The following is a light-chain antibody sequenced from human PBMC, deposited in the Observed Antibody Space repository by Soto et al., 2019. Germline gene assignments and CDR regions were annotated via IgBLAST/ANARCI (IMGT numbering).Light chain of an antibody. CDR2: GAS. CDR1: QTISSW. CDR3: QHYNSYSEA. V-gene: IGKV1-5*01. J-gene: IGKJ1*01. Sequence: DIQMTQSPSTLSGSVGDRVTITCRASQTISSWLAWYQQKPGKAPKLLISGASTLQSGVPSRFSGSGSGTAFTLTISSLQPDDFATYYCQHYNSYSEAFGQGTKVDI.